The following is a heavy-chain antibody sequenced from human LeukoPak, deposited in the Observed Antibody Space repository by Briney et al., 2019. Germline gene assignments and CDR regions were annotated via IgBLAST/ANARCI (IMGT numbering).Heavy chain of an antibody. Sequence: GASLKISCKGSGSSFTSYWIGWVRKLPGKGLEWMGIIYPGDSDTRYSPSFQGQVTISADKSISTAYLQWSSLKASDTAMYYCARIEGDDYMGYFDYWGQGTLVTVSS. CDR1: GSSFTSYW. CDR2: IYPGDSDT. J-gene: IGHJ4*02. D-gene: IGHD4-11*01. CDR3: ARIEGDDYMGYFDY. V-gene: IGHV5-51*01.